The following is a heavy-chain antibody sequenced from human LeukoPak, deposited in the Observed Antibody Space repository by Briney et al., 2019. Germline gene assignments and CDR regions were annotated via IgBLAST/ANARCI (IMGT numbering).Heavy chain of an antibody. CDR1: GGSISGDSW. CDR2: IHHSGDT. Sequence: SETLSLTCAVSGGSISGDSWWSWVRQSPGKGLEWIGEIHHSGDTDYNSSLKSRVTISLDKSKTQFSLTLNSVTAADTAVYYCARVAWIPIGGVIVTAFDYWGQGTLVTVSS. J-gene: IGHJ4*02. V-gene: IGHV4-4*02. CDR3: ARVAWIPIGGVIVTAFDY. D-gene: IGHD3-16*02.